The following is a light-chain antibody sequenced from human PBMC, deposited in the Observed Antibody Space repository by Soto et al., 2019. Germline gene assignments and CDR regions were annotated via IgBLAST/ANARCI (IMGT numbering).Light chain of an antibody. CDR1: SSDVGGYNY. CDR2: EVS. V-gene: IGLV2-14*01. CDR3: SSYTGSSTPV. J-gene: IGLJ3*02. Sequence: QSALTQPASVSGSTGQSITTSCTGTSSDVGGYNYVSWYQHHPGKAPKLMIYEVSNRPSGVSNRFSGSKSGNTASLTISGLQAEDEADYYCSSYTGSSTPVFGGGTKVTVL.